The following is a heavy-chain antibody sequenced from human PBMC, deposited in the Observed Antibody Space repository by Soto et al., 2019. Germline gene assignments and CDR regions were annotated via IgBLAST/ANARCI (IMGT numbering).Heavy chain of an antibody. D-gene: IGHD1-1*01. CDR3: ARVAGYNRTRDY. CDR1: GGTFSSYT. V-gene: IGHV1-69*02. J-gene: IGHJ4*02. Sequence: QVQLVQSGAEVKKPGSSVKVSCKASGGTFSSYTISWVRQAPGQGLEWMGRIIPILGIANYAQKFQGRVTIXAXXSTSTAYMELSSLRSEDTAVYYCARVAGYNRTRDYWGQGTLVTVSS. CDR2: IIPILGIA.